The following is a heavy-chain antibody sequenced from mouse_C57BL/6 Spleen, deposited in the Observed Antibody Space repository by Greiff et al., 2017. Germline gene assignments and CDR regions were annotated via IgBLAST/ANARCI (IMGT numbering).Heavy chain of an antibody. J-gene: IGHJ3*01. D-gene: IGHD4-1*01. V-gene: IGHV5-17*01. CDR2: ISSGSSTI. Sequence: EVKLVESGGGLVKPGGSLKLSCAASGFTFSDYGMHWVRQAPEKGLEWVAYISSGSSTIYSADTVKGRFTISRDNAKNTLFLQMTSLRSEETAMYYCARLGIAYWGQGTLVTVSA. CDR3: ARLGIAY. CDR1: GFTFSDYG.